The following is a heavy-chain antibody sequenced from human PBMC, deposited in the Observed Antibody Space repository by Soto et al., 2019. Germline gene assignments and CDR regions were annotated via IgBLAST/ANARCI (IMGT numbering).Heavy chain of an antibody. CDR3: ARDVNGIAPAGGYFEY. V-gene: IGHV1-46*03. J-gene: IGHJ4*02. CDR1: GYTLSNYY. Sequence: ASVKVSCKASGYTLSNYYMHWVRQAPGQGLEWMGIINPSGGSASYAQKFQGRVTMTRDTSTSTVYMELSSLRSEDTAVYYCARDVNGIAPAGGYFEYWGQGTLVTVSS. D-gene: IGHD6-13*01. CDR2: INPSGGSA.